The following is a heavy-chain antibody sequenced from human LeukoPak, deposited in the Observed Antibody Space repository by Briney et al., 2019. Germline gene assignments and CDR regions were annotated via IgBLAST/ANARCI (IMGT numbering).Heavy chain of an antibody. J-gene: IGHJ4*02. CDR2: IRYDGSNK. CDR3: AKRRGEDYLAY. D-gene: IGHD2-21*01. CDR1: GFTFSSFG. Sequence: SGGSLRLSCAASGFTFSSFGMHWVRQAPGNGLEWVAFIRYDGSNKKYADAVTGRFTISRDNSKNTLYLQMSSLRAEDTAVYYCAKRRGEDYLAYWGQGTLVTVSS. V-gene: IGHV3-30*02.